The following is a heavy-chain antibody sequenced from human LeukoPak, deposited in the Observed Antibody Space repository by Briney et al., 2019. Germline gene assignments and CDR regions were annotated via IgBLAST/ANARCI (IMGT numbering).Heavy chain of an antibody. J-gene: IGHJ4*02. D-gene: IGHD6-13*01. CDR3: ARERAAGNPSHFDY. CDR2: IYYRGNT. CDR1: SDSISGYY. V-gene: IGHV4-59*01. Sequence: SETLSLTCSVSSDSISGYYWSWLRQPPGKGLEWIGYIYYRGNTYYNPSLKSRVTISLDTSKNQFSLKMNSMTAADTAVYYCARERAAGNPSHFDYWGQGSLVTVSS.